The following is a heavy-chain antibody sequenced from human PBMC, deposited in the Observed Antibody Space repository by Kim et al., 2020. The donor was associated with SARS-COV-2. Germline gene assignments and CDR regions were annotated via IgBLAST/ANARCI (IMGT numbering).Heavy chain of an antibody. V-gene: IGHV4-61*01. CDR3: ARGTINRDSSGLRGAFDI. Sequence: SETLSLTCTVSGGSVSSGSYYWSWIRQPPGKGLEWIGYIYYSGSTNYNPSLKSRVTISVDTSKNQFSLKLSSVTAADTAVYYCARGTINRDSSGLRGAFDIWGQGTMVTVSS. J-gene: IGHJ3*02. CDR1: GGSVSSGSYY. D-gene: IGHD3-22*01. CDR2: IYYSGST.